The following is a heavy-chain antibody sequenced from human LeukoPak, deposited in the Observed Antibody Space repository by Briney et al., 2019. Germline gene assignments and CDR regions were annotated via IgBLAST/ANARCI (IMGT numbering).Heavy chain of an antibody. Sequence: GTSLRLSCAASGFTFSDYGMHWVRQAPGKGLEWVAVIWYDGSNEYYADSVKGRFTISRDKPRNTVYLQMNSLRAEDTAVYYCARDLYSSSVDYWGQGTLVTVSS. CDR3: ARDLYSSSVDY. CDR2: IWYDGSNE. CDR1: GFTFSDYG. J-gene: IGHJ4*02. D-gene: IGHD6-13*01. V-gene: IGHV3-33*01.